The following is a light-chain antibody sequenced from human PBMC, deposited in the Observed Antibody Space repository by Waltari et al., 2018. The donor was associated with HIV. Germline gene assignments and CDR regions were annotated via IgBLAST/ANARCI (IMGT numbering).Light chain of an antibody. CDR2: GNS. J-gene: IGLJ2*01. Sequence: QSVLTQPPSVSGAPGQRVTISCTGSSSNIGAGYDVHWYQQLPGTAPKLLIYGNSNRPSGVPDRCSGSKSGTSASLAITGLQAEDEADYYCQSYDSSLSGLHVVFGGGTKLTVL. CDR3: QSYDSSLSGLHVV. V-gene: IGLV1-40*01. CDR1: SSNIGAGYD.